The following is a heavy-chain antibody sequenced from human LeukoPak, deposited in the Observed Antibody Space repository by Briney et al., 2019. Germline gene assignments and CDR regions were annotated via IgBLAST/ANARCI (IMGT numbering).Heavy chain of an antibody. Sequence: GGSLRLSCAASGFTFSSYAMSRVRQAPGKGLVWVSHINSDGSSTNYADSVKGRFTISRDNAKNTLYLQMNSLRAEDTAVYYCARTGIAARPTVWFDPWGQGTLVTVSS. CDR1: GFTFSSYA. D-gene: IGHD6-6*01. J-gene: IGHJ5*02. V-gene: IGHV3-74*01. CDR3: ARTGIAARPTVWFDP. CDR2: INSDGSST.